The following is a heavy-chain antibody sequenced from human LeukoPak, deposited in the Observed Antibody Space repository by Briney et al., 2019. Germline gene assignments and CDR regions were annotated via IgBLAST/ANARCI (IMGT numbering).Heavy chain of an antibody. CDR1: GGSISSSSYY. CDR3: ASLWRYCSSTSCSPDY. V-gene: IGHV4-39*01. CDR2: IYYSGST. D-gene: IGHD2-2*01. J-gene: IGHJ4*02. Sequence: SETLSLTCTVSGGSISSSSYYWGWIRQPPGKGLEWIGSIYYSGSTYYNPSLKSRVTISVDTSKNQFSLKLSSVTAADTAVYYCASLWRYCSSTSCSPDYWGQGTLVTVSS.